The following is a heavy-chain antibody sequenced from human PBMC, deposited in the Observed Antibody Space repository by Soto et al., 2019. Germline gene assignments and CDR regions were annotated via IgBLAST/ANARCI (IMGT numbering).Heavy chain of an antibody. Sequence: EVQLVESGGGLVQPGGSLRLSCAASGFSLSSYAMDWVRQAPGQGLEWVSYISISSGNIHYADSVRGRFTVSGDNAENSIYVQMDSLRAEDSAVYYCAIEPSRGSEWVPYLALWGRGTLVTVSS. D-gene: IGHD1-26*01. CDR3: AIEPSRGSEWVPYLAL. J-gene: IGHJ2*01. CDR1: GFSLSSYA. CDR2: ISISSGNI. V-gene: IGHV3-48*01.